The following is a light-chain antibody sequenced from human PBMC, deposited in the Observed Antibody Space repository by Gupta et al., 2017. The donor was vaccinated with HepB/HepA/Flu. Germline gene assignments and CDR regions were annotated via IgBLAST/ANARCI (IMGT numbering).Light chain of an antibody. CDR1: QTIDNY. J-gene: IGKJ4*01. CDR3: QQSYSAPTT. Sequence: DIQMTQSPSSLSASVGDRVTITCRASQTIDNYLNWYQQKPGKAPKVLIYAASSLQSGVPSRFSGSGSGKHFTLTISSLQPEDFASYYCQQSYSAPTTFGGGTKVDIK. V-gene: IGKV1-39*01. CDR2: AAS.